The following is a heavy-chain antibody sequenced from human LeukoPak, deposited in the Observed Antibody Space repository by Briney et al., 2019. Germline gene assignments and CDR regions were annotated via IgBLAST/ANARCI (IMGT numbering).Heavy chain of an antibody. V-gene: IGHV3-7*01. J-gene: IGHJ4*02. Sequence: TGGSLRLSCTASGFTFSNFWMGWVRQAPGKGLEWVANIKQDETEKFYLGSVKGRFTISRDNSKNTLYLQMNSLRAEDTAVYYCARIQPSSYWGQGTLVTVSS. CDR2: IKQDETEK. CDR3: ARIQPSSY. CDR1: GFTFSNFW.